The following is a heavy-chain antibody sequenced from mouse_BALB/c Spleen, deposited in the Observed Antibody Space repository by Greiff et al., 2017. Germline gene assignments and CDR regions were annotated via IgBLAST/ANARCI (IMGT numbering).Heavy chain of an antibody. J-gene: IGHJ2*01. CDR3: ARDPQLGYFDY. CDR1: GFSLTSYG. D-gene: IGHD4-1*02. CDR2: IWAGGST. V-gene: IGHV2-9*02. Sequence: QVHVKQSGPGLVAPSQSLSITCTVSGFSLTSYGVHWVRQPPGKGLEWLGVIWAGGSTNYNSALMSRLSISKDNSKSQVFLKMNSLQTDDTAMYYCARDPQLGYFDYWGQGTTLTVSS.